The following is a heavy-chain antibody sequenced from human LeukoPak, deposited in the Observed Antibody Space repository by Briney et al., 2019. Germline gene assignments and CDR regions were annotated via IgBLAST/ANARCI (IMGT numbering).Heavy chain of an antibody. D-gene: IGHD3-22*01. J-gene: IGHJ4*02. V-gene: IGHV3-53*01. CDR1: GFTVSSNY. CDR3: AREDSSLPMH. CDR2: IYSGGSI. Sequence: GGSLRLSCAASGFTVSSNYMSWVRQAPGKGLEWVSVIYSGGSIYYADSVKGRFTISRDNSKNTLYLQMNSLRAEDTAVYYCAREDSSLPMHWGQGTLVTVSS.